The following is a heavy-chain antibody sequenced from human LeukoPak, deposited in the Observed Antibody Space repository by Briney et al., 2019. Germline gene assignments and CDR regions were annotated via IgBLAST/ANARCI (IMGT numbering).Heavy chain of an antibody. CDR2: INPNSGGT. D-gene: IGHD1-26*01. Sequence: ASVKVSCKASGYTFTGYYIHWVRQAPGQGLEWMGWINPNSGGTNYAQKFQGRVTMTRDTSTSTAYMELSRLRSDDTAVYYCARDLVGAADYWGQGTLVTVSS. CDR3: ARDLVGAADY. CDR1: GYTFTGYY. V-gene: IGHV1-2*02. J-gene: IGHJ4*02.